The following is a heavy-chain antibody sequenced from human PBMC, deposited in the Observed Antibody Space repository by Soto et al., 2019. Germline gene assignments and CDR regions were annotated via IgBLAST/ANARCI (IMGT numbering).Heavy chain of an antibody. D-gene: IGHD2-15*01. CDR1: GGSISSFNYF. Sequence: QLQLQESGPGLVKPSETLSLTCTVSGGSISSFNYFWGWIRQPPGKGLEWIGSLYYSGHTYYNQSLQSRVTISVDTSKKQCTLTLRSVTAADTAVYYCARGGGSTFNWFDPWGQGTLVTVSP. CDR2: LYYSGHT. CDR3: ARGGGSTFNWFDP. V-gene: IGHV4-39*01. J-gene: IGHJ5*02.